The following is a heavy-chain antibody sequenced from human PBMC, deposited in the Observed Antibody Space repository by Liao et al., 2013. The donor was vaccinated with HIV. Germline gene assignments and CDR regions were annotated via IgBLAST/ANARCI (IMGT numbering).Heavy chain of an antibody. V-gene: IGHV4-30-2*01. J-gene: IGHJ6*03. CDR1: GVSVSSGGYS. D-gene: IGHD3-10*01. Sequence: QLQLQESGSGLVKPSQTLSLTCAVSGVSVSSGGYSWSWIRQPPGKGLEWIGYMYHSGTTYSNPSLKSRVTISVDGSKNQFSLKLTSMTAADTAVYYCARAQWRKITCDGFVCYYYIHYLDVWGRGTTVTVSS. CDR2: MYHSGTT. CDR3: ARAQWRKITCDGFVCYYYIHYLDV.